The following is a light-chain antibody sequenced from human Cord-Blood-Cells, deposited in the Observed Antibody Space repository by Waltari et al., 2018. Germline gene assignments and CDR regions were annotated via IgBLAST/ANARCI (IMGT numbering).Light chain of an antibody. V-gene: IGKV2-28*01. CDR3: MQALQTPRT. Sequence: DIVMTQSPLSLPVTPGEPASISCRSSQSLLHSNGYNYLDWYLQKPGPSPQLLIYLGSNRASGVPDRFSGSRSGTDFTLKISRVEAEDVRVYYCMQALQTPRTFGQGTKVEIK. CDR1: QSLLHSNGYNY. CDR2: LGS. J-gene: IGKJ1*01.